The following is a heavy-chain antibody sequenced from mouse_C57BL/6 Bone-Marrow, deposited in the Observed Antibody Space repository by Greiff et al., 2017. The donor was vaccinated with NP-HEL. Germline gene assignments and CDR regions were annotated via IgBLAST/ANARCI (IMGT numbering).Heavy chain of an antibody. CDR1: GYAFTNYL. CDR2: INPGSGGT. D-gene: IGHD4-1*01. V-gene: IGHV1-54*01. Sequence: VQLQQSGAELVRPGTSVKVSCKASGYAFTNYLIEWVKQRPGQGLEWIGVINPGSGGTNYNEKFKGKATLTADKSSSTVYMQLSSLTSEDSAVYFCARWENWDWYFDVWGTGTTVTVSS. J-gene: IGHJ1*03. CDR3: ARWENWDWYFDV.